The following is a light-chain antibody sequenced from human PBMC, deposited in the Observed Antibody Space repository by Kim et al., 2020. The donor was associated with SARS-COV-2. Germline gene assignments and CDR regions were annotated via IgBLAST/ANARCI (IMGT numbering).Light chain of an antibody. CDR2: DAS. Sequence: PGERAGRGWRAGQSVSSYLAWYQQKPGQAPRLLIYDASNRATGIPARFSGSGSGTDFTLTISSLEPEDFAVYYCQQRSNWPLTFGGGTKVDIK. V-gene: IGKV3-11*01. CDR3: QQRSNWPLT. CDR1: QSVSSY. J-gene: IGKJ4*01.